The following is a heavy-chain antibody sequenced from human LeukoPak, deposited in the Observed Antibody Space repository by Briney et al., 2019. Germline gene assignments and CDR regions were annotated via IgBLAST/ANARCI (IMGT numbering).Heavy chain of an antibody. V-gene: IGHV3-74*01. Sequence: GGSLRLSCAASGFTVSSNYMSWVRQAPGKGLVWVSRINSDGSSTSYADSVKGRFTISRDNAKNTLYLQMNSLRAEDTAVYYCARVGSYGDAFDIWGQGTMVTVSS. CDR3: ARVGSYGDAFDI. D-gene: IGHD4-17*01. CDR1: GFTVSSNY. J-gene: IGHJ3*02. CDR2: INSDGSST.